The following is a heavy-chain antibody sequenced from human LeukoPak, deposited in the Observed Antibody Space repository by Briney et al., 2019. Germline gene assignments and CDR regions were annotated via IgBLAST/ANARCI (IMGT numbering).Heavy chain of an antibody. Sequence: ASVKVSCKASGYTFTSYGISWVRQAPGQGLEWMGWISSYNGNTNYAQKLQGRVTMSTDTSTGTAYMELWSLRSDDTAVYYCARRVAVARRDAFDIWGQGTMVTVSS. CDR2: ISSYNGNT. CDR3: ARRVAVARRDAFDI. CDR1: GYTFTSYG. D-gene: IGHD6-19*01. V-gene: IGHV1-18*01. J-gene: IGHJ3*02.